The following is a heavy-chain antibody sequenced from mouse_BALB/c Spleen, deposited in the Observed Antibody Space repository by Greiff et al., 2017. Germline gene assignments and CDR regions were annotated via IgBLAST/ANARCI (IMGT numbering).Heavy chain of an antibody. CDR2: IYPGDGDT. V-gene: IGHV1-80*01. CDR1: GYAFSSYW. D-gene: IGHD2-4*01. J-gene: IGHJ3*01. CDR3: ASQAIYSVYFDY. Sequence: QVQLQQSGAELVRPGSSVKISCKASGYAFSSYWMNWVKQRPGQGLEWIGQIYPGDGDTNYNGKFKGKATLTADKSSSTAYMQLSSLTSEDSAVYFCASQAIYSVYFDYWGQGTLVTVSA.